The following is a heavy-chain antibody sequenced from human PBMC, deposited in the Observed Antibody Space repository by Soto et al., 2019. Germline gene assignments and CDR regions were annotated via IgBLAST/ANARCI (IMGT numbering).Heavy chain of an antibody. V-gene: IGHV4-61*01. CDR1: GGSVSSGSYY. D-gene: IGHD4-17*01. CDR3: ARDYGDYDYYYYGMDV. Sequence: SETLSLTCTVSGGSVSSGSYYWSWIRQPPGKGLEWIGYIYYSGSTNYNPSLKSRVTISVDTSKNQFSLKLSSVTAADTAVYYCARDYGDYDYYYYGMDVWGQGTTVTVSS. J-gene: IGHJ6*02. CDR2: IYYSGST.